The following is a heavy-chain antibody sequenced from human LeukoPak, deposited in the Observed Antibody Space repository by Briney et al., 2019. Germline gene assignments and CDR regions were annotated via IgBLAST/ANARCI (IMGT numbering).Heavy chain of an antibody. CDR1: GGTFSSYA. V-gene: IGHV1-69*05. CDR2: IIPIFGTA. Sequence: SVKVSCKASGGTFSSYAISWVRQAPGQGLEWMGGIIPIFGTANYAQKFQGRVTITTDESTSTAYMELSSLRSEDTAVYYCAVWLYDFWSGGFDPWGQGTLVTVSS. D-gene: IGHD3-3*01. J-gene: IGHJ5*02. CDR3: AVWLYDFWSGGFDP.